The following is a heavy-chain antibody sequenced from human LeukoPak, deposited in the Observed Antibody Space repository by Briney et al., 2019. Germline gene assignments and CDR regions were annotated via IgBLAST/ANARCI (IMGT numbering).Heavy chain of an antibody. J-gene: IGHJ4*02. CDR1: GYTFTGYY. V-gene: IGHV1-2*02. D-gene: IGHD2-2*01. Sequence: ASVKVSCKASGYTFTGYYMHWVRQAPGQELEWMGWINPNSGGTNYAQKFQGRVTMTRDTSISTVYMELSRLRSDDTAVYYCARGVGLGYCSSTSCSELDYWGQGTLVTVSS. CDR2: INPNSGGT. CDR3: ARGVGLGYCSSTSCSELDY.